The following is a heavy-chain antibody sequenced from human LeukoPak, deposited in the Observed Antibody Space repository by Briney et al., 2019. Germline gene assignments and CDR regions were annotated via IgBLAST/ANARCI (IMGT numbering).Heavy chain of an antibody. J-gene: IGHJ4*02. V-gene: IGHV4-59*01. CDR1: GGSISSYY. Sequence: SETLSLTCTVSGGSISSYYWSWVRQPPGKGLEWIGNIYYSGSTNYNPSLKSRVTISLDTSKNQFSLNLSSVTAADTAVYYCARVEGTVVTPYYFDYWGQGTLVTVPS. CDR2: IYYSGST. D-gene: IGHD4-23*01. CDR3: ARVEGTVVTPYYFDY.